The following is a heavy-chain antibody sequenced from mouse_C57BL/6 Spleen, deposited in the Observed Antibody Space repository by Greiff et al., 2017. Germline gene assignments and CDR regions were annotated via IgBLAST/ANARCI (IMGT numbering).Heavy chain of an antibody. CDR2: IYPGDGDT. J-gene: IGHJ2*01. Sequence: VQLQQSGPELVKPGASVKISCKASGYAFSSSWMNWVKQRPGKGLEWIGRIYPGDGDTNYNGKFKGKATLTAYKSSSTAYMQLSSLTSEDSAVYFCALLLRYDYWGQGTTLTVSS. V-gene: IGHV1-82*01. CDR3: ALLLRYDY. D-gene: IGHD1-1*01. CDR1: GYAFSSSW.